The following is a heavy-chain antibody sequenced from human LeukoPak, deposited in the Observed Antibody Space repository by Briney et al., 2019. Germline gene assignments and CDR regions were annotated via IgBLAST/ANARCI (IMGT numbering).Heavy chain of an antibody. CDR3: ARELHGGYLSRFDY. D-gene: IGHD2-15*01. J-gene: IGHJ4*02. V-gene: IGHV6-1*01. CDR2: TYYRSKWYN. CDR1: GDSVSSDRVT. Sequence: SQTLSLTCAISGDSVSSDRVTWNWIRQSPSRGLEWLGRTYYRSKWYNDYADFVSGRITVNADTSKSQFSLQLNYVTPEDTAVYYCARELHGGYLSRFDYWGQGTLVTVSS.